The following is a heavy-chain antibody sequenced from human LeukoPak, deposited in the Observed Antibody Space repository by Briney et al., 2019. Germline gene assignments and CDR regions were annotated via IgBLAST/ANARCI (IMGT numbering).Heavy chain of an antibody. Sequence: ASVKVSCKASGYTFTGYYMHWVRQAPGQGLEWMGWINPNSGGTNYAQKFQGRVTMTRDTSISTAYMELSRLRSDDTAVYYCATYGDYLDYYFDYWGQGTLVIVSS. D-gene: IGHD4-17*01. V-gene: IGHV1-2*02. CDR1: GYTFTGYY. J-gene: IGHJ4*02. CDR2: INPNSGGT. CDR3: ATYGDYLDYYFDY.